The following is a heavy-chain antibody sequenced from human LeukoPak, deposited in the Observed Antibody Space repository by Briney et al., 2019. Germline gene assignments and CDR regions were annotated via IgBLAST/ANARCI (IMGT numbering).Heavy chain of an antibody. Sequence: GGSLRLSCAASEFTFSSYEMNWVRQAPGKGLEWISYISSAGTTKIYADSVKGRFTISRDNAKNSLYLQINSLRAEDTAVYYCARDYWFDPWGHGSLVTVSS. V-gene: IGHV3-48*03. CDR3: ARDYWFDP. CDR1: EFTFSSYE. CDR2: ISSAGTTK. J-gene: IGHJ5*02.